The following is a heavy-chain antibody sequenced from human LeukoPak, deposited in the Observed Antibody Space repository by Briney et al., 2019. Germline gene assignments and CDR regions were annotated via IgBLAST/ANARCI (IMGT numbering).Heavy chain of an antibody. CDR1: GGSFSGYY. CDR2: INHSGST. J-gene: IGHJ3*02. V-gene: IGHV4-34*01. CDR3: ARRRAYYDSSGLDI. Sequence: SETLSLTCAVYGGSFSGYYWSWIRQPPGKGLEWIGEINHSGSTNYNPSLKSRVTISVGTSKNQFSLKLSSVTAADTAVYYCARRRAYYDSSGLDIWGQGTMVTVSS. D-gene: IGHD3-22*01.